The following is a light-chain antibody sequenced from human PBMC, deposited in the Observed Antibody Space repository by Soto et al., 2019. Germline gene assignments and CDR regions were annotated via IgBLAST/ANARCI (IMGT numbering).Light chain of an antibody. CDR2: DAS. CDR1: QSVSSSY. J-gene: IGKJ4*01. CDR3: QHRANWPLT. Sequence: TVLTQSPGTRSLSPLDRATRSFMASQSVSSSYLAWYQQKPGQAPRLLIYDASNRATGIPARFSGSGSGTDFTLTISSLEPEDFALYYCQHRANWPLTFGGGTKVDIK. V-gene: IGKV3D-20*02.